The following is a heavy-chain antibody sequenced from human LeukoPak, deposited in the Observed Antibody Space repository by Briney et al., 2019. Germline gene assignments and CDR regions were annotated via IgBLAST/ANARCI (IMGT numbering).Heavy chain of an antibody. V-gene: IGHV4-39*01. CDR2: IYYSGST. CDR1: GGSISSSSHY. CDR3: ARRGASSSEEY. D-gene: IGHD6-6*01. Sequence: SETLSLTCTVSGGSISSSSHYWGWIRQPPGKGLEWIGSIYYSGSTYYNPSLESRVTISVDTSKNQFSLKVSSVTAADTAVYYCARRGASSSEEYWGQGTLDIVSS. J-gene: IGHJ4*02.